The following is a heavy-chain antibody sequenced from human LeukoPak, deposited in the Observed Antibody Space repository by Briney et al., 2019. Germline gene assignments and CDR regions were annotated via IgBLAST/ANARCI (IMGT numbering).Heavy chain of an antibody. J-gene: IGHJ4*02. CDR1: GFTFSSYA. CDR3: AKNYDYVWGSYRHNYFDY. CDR2: ISGSGGST. V-gene: IGHV3-23*01. D-gene: IGHD3-16*02. Sequence: PGGSLRLSCAASGFTFSSYAMSWVRQAPRKGLEWVSAISGSGGSTYYADSVKGRFTISRDNSKNTLYLQMNSLRAEDTAVYYCAKNYDYVWGSYRHNYFDYWGQGTLVTVSS.